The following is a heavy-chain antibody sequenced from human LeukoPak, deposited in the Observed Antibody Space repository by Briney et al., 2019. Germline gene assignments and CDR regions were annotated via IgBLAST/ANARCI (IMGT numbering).Heavy chain of an antibody. CDR2: INSDGINT. CDR1: GFTFSNYW. Sequence: GGSLRLSCAASGFTFSNYWMHWVRQAPGKGLVWVSRINSDGINTSYADSVKGRFTISRDNAKNSLYLQMNSLRAEDTAVYYCARNQLVRAPLDYWGQGTLVTVSS. CDR3: ARNQLVRAPLDY. D-gene: IGHD6-13*01. V-gene: IGHV3-74*01. J-gene: IGHJ4*02.